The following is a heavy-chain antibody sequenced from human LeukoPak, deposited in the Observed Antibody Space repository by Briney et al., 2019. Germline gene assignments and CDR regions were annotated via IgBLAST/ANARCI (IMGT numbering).Heavy chain of an antibody. V-gene: IGHV4-4*02. D-gene: IGHD2/OR15-2a*01. CDR2: IYHSEST. J-gene: IGHJ4*02. CDR1: GGSMSRSNW. Sequence: PSGTLSLTCTISGGSMSRSNWWSWVRQTPGKGLEWIGEIYHSESTSYNPSLKSRVTISVDKSKNQFSLKLTSVTVADTAVYYCATNREYLSSGQNIDYWGQGILVTVSS. CDR3: ATNREYLSSGQNIDY.